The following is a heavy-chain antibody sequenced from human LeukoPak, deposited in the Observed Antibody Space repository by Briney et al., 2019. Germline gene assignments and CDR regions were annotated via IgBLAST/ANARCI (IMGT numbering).Heavy chain of an antibody. CDR2: FDPEDGET. CDR3: TTEHNYYDSSGYFAYFDY. CDR1: GYTFTGYY. V-gene: IGHV1-24*01. D-gene: IGHD3-22*01. Sequence: GASVKVSCTASGYTFTGYYMHWVRQAPGKGLEWMGGFDPEDGETIYAQKFQGRVTMTEDTSTDTAYMELSSLGSEDTAVYYCTTEHNYYDSSGYFAYFDYWGQGTLVTVSS. J-gene: IGHJ4*02.